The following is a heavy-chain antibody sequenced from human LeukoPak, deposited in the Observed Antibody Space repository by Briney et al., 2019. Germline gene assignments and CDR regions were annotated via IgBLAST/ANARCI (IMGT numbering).Heavy chain of an antibody. CDR1: GGSISSSSYY. CDR2: IYYSGST. D-gene: IGHD6-13*01. J-gene: IGHJ4*02. CDR3: ARHQDKLSSSRYVSYFDY. Sequence: PSETLSLTCTVSGGSISSSSYYWGWIRQPPGKGLEWIGSIYYSGSTYYNPSLKSRITISVDTSKNQFSLKRSSVTAADTAVYYCARHQDKLSSSRYVSYFDYWGQGTLVTVSS. V-gene: IGHV4-39*01.